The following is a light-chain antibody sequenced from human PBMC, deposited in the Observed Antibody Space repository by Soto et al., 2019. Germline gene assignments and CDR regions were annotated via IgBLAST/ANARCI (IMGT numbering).Light chain of an antibody. CDR1: NSDVGGYNY. Sequence: QSVLTQPPSASGSPGQSVTISCTGTNSDVGGYNYVSWYQPYPGKAPKLIIYEVNERPSGVPDRFSGSKSGNTASLTVSGLQTADEADYYCSPYAGSNWYVFGTGTKVTVL. V-gene: IGLV2-8*01. CDR3: SPYAGSNWYV. J-gene: IGLJ1*01. CDR2: EVN.